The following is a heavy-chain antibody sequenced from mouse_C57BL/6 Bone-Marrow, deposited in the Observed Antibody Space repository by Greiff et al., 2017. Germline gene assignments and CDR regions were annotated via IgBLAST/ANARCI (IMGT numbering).Heavy chain of an antibody. V-gene: IGHV14-4*01. CDR1: GFNIKDDY. CDR3: TVYYYGSSYDFDY. D-gene: IGHD1-1*01. Sequence: EVQLVESGAELVRPGASVKLSCTASGFNIKDDYMHWVKQRPEQGLEWIGWIDPENGDTEYASKFQGKATITADTSSNTAYLQLSSLTSEDTAVYYCTVYYYGSSYDFDYWGQGTTLTVSS. CDR2: IDPENGDT. J-gene: IGHJ2*01.